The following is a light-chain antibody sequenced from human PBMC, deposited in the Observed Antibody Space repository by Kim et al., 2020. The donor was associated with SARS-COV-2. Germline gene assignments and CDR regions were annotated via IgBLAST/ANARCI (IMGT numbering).Light chain of an antibody. J-gene: IGKJ4*01. CDR2: GAS. CDR1: QSISSAR. CDR3: QQYGTTPLT. V-gene: IGKV3-20*01. Sequence: SPGENATLSCRASQSISSARLGWYQQRPGQAPRLLMSGASIRATGIPDRFSGSGSGTDFTLTISRLETDDFAVYYCQQYGTTPLTFGGGTKVDIK.